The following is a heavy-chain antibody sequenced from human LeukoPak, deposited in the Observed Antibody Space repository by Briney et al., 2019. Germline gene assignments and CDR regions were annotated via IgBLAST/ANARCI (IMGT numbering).Heavy chain of an antibody. CDR3: ARAALTGTSVVAYYFDY. CDR1: GVTFSSYA. D-gene: IGHD1-7*01. J-gene: IGHJ4*02. CDR2: IIPIFGTA. V-gene: IGHV1-69*05. Sequence: ASVKVSCKASGVTFSSYAISWVRQAPGQGLEWMGGIIPIFGTANYAQKFQGRVTITTDESTSTAYMELSSLRSEDTAVYYCARAALTGTSVVAYYFDYWGQGTLVTVSS.